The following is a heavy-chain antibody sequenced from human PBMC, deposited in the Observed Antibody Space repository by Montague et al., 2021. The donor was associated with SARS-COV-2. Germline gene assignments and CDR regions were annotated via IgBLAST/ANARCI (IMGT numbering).Heavy chain of an antibody. J-gene: IGHJ6*02. CDR2: VKQDESEK. CDR1: GFTFSSYW. V-gene: IGHV3-7*01. CDR3: ARDSLRLGTMGRGVIKGPHYGMDV. Sequence: SLRLSCAASGFTFSSYWMNWVRQAPGKGLEWVANVKQDESEKYYVDSVKGRFTISRDKSKNSLYLQMNSLRAEDTAVYYCARDSLRLGTMGRGVIKGPHYGMDVWGQGTTVTVSS. D-gene: IGHD3-10*01.